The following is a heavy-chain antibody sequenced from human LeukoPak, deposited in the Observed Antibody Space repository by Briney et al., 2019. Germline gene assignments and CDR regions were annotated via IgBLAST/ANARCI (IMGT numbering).Heavy chain of an antibody. CDR3: ARDRALYSGYVVVNY. D-gene: IGHD5-12*01. CDR2: ISYDGSNK. J-gene: IGHJ4*02. CDR1: GFTFSSYA. V-gene: IGHV3-30-3*01. Sequence: PGRSLRLSCAASGFTFSSYAMHWVRQAPGKGLEWVAVISYDGSNKYYADSVKGRFTISRDNSKNTLYLQMNSLRAEDTAVYYCARDRALYSGYVVVNYWGQGTLVTVSS.